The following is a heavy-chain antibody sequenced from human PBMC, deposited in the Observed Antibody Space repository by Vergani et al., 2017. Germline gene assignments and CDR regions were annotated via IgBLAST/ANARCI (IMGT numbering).Heavy chain of an antibody. CDR2: IWYDGSNK. D-gene: IGHD2-2*01. CDR1: GFTFSSYG. Sequence: VQLLESGGGLVQPGGSLRLSCAASGFTFSSYGMHWVRQAPGKGLEWVAVIWYDGSNKYYADSVTGRFTISRDNSKNTLYLQMNSLRAEDTAVYYCAREFNGYCSSTSCHEGAFDIWGQGTMVTVSS. CDR3: AREFNGYCSSTSCHEGAFDI. V-gene: IGHV3-33*08. J-gene: IGHJ3*02.